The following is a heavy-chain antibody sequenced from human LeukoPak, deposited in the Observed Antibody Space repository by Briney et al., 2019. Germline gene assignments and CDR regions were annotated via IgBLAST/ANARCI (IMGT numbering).Heavy chain of an antibody. V-gene: IGHV3-7*03. J-gene: IGHJ4*02. CDR3: ARGQYTDGLSY. CDR2: IKPDGSEK. D-gene: IGHD5-24*01. Sequence: GGSLRLSCEGSAFIFSGHWMTWVRQAPGKGLEWVAIIKPDGSEKYYVDSVKGRFTISRGNAENSLFLQMNGLRPEDTAVFYCARGQYTDGLSYWGQGTLVTVSS. CDR1: AFIFSGHW.